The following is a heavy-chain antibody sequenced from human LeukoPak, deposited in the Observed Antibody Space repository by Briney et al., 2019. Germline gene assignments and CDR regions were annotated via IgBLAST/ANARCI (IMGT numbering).Heavy chain of an antibody. D-gene: IGHD3-9*01. CDR1: GGSFSGYY. CDR3: ARHSALTIFSANYYFDY. Sequence: SETLSLTCAVYGGSFSGYYWSWIRQPPGKGLEWIGEINHSGSTNYNPSLKSRVTISVDTSKNQFSLKLSSVTAADTAVYYCARHSALTIFSANYYFDYWGQGTLVTVSS. V-gene: IGHV4-34*01. J-gene: IGHJ4*02. CDR2: INHSGST.